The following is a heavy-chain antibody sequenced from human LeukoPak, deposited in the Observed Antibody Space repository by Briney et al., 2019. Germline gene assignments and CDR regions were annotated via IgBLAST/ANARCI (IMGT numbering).Heavy chain of an antibody. J-gene: IGHJ4*02. Sequence: GGSLRLSCAASGFTFSSYNMNWVRQAPGKGLEWVSSISSSSTYIYYTDSVRGRFTISRDNAKNSLYLQMNSLRAEDTAVYWCARDYIAYDPLNYWGQGTLVTVSS. D-gene: IGHD3-3*01. CDR1: GFTFSSYN. V-gene: IGHV3-21*01. CDR2: ISSSSTYI. CDR3: ARDYIAYDPLNY.